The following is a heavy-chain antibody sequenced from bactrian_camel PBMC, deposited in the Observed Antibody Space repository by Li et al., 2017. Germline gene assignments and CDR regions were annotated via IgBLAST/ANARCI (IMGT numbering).Heavy chain of an antibody. CDR2: LNSGGGRT. Sequence: VQLVESGGGLVQPGGPLRLSCAASGFTFSSYAMSWVRQAPGKGPEWVSALNSGGGRTYYADSVKGRFTVSRDNARSTLYLQLNSLKSEDTGMYYCAAADPAGDCDSASEYNYWGQGTQVTVS. CDR1: GFTFSSYA. D-gene: IGHD4*01. CDR3: AAADPAGDCDSASEYNY. J-gene: IGHJ4*01. V-gene: IGHV3S31*01.